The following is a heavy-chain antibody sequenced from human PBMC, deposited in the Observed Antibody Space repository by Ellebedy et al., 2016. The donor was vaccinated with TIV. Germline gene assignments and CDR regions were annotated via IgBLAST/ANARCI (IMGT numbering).Heavy chain of an antibody. CDR2: MNPNSGNT. V-gene: IGHV1-8*01. D-gene: IGHD6-19*01. CDR1: GYTFTSYD. CDR3: ATVAGTGDYYGMDV. Sequence: ASVKVSCXASGYTFTSYDINWVRQATGQGLEWMGWMNPNSGNTGYAQKFQGRVTMTRNTSISTAYMELSSLRSEDTAVYYCATVAGTGDYYGMDVWGQGATVTVSS. J-gene: IGHJ6*02.